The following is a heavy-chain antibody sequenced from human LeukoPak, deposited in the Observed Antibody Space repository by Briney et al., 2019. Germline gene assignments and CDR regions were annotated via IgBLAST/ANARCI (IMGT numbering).Heavy chain of an antibody. D-gene: IGHD3-16*01. CDR2: ISRTSGNI. V-gene: IGHV3-48*01. CDR1: GFAFTNYS. Sequence: GGSLRLSCAASGFAFTNYSMNWVRQAPGKGLEWVAYISRTSGNIYYADSVNGRFTISRDNTMNSLYLQMNSLRVEDTAVYYCARDGGGWENWFDPWGQGTLVTVSS. CDR3: ARDGGGWENWFDP. J-gene: IGHJ5*02.